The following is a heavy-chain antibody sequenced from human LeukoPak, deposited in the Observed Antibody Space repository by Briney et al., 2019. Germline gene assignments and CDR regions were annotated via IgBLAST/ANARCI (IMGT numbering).Heavy chain of an antibody. D-gene: IGHD3-9*01. CDR2: INHSGST. CDR3: ARDGGKGWLWFDY. V-gene: IGHV4-34*01. J-gene: IGHJ4*02. Sequence: SETLSLTCAVYGGSFSGYYWSWIRQPPGKGLEWIGEINHSGSTNYNPSLKSRVTISVDTSKNQFSLKLSSVTAADTAVYYCARDGGKGWLWFDYWGQGTLVTVSS. CDR1: GGSFSGYY.